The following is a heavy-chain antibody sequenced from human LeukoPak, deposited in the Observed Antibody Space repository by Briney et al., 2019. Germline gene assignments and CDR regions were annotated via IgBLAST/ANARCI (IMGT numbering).Heavy chain of an antibody. CDR3: GRWGAGTLRGVFDY. CDR2: IYPGDSDT. J-gene: IGHJ4*02. Sequence: GESLNISCKGSGYSFTSYWIGWVRQMPGKGLEWMGTIYPGDSDTRYSPSFQGQVTISADKSISTAYLQWSSLKASDTARYYCGRWGAGTLRGVFDYWGQGTLVTVSS. V-gene: IGHV5-51*01. D-gene: IGHD6-19*01. CDR1: GYSFTSYW.